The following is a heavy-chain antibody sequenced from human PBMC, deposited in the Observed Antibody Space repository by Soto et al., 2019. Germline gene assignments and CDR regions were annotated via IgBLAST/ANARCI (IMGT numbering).Heavy chain of an antibody. CDR3: ARDPEGIDDFDY. CDR1: GFTFSNYG. Sequence: EVQLVESGGGLVQPGGSLRLSCAASGFTFSNYGMNWARQAPGRGLEWVTHINAPGETKSYSESVKGRFTISRDDAKNSLYLQMNSLTTDDTAVYYCARDPEGIDDFDYWGQGTLVTVSS. D-gene: IGHD2-21*01. V-gene: IGHV3-48*04. J-gene: IGHJ4*02. CDR2: INAPGETK.